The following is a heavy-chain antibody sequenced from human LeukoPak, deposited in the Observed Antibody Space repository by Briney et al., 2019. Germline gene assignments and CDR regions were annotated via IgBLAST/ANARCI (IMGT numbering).Heavy chain of an antibody. CDR3: ARGRGGSKVRYYYYYYYMDV. V-gene: IGHV4-4*07. J-gene: IGHJ6*03. D-gene: IGHD1-26*01. Sequence: SETLSLTCTVSGGSISSYYWSWIRQPAGKGLEWIGRIYTSGSTNYNPSLKSRVTISVDTSKNQFSLKLSSVTAADTAVYYCARGRGGSKVRYYYYYYYMDVWGKGTTVTVSS. CDR1: GGSISSYY. CDR2: IYTSGST.